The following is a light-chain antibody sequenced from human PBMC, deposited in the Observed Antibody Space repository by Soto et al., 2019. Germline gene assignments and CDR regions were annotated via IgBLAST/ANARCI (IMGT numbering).Light chain of an antibody. CDR2: GAS. CDR1: QSVSSN. J-gene: IGKJ5*01. Sequence: EILMTPSPATLSVSPGDRATLPCRASQSVSSNLAWYQQKPGQAPRLLIYGASTRATGIPDRFSGSESGTDFTLTISRLEPEDLVVYYCQQYGSSPFTFGQGTRREIK. V-gene: IGKV3-20*01. CDR3: QQYGSSPFT.